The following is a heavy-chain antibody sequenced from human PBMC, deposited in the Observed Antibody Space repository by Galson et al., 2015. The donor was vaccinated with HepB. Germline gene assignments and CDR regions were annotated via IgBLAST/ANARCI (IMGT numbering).Heavy chain of an antibody. Sequence: SLRLSCAASGFTFRSYAMHWVRPAPGKGLGWGAVISYGGSNKYYADSVKGRFTISRDNSKNTLYLQMNSLRAEDTAVYYCARGWSYGSSGYSGYWGQGTLVTVSS. CDR2: ISYGGSNK. CDR3: ARGWSYGSSGYSGY. D-gene: IGHD3-22*01. V-gene: IGHV3-30-3*01. J-gene: IGHJ4*02. CDR1: GFTFRSYA.